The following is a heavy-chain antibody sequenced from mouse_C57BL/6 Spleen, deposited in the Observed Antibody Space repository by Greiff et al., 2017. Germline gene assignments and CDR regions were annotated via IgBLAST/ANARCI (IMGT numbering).Heavy chain of an antibody. CDR3: ATNYSNYLGAMDY. J-gene: IGHJ4*01. CDR2: ISSGSSTI. D-gene: IGHD2-5*01. Sequence: EVKLMESGGGLVKPGGSLKLSCAASGFTFSDYGMHWVRQAPEKGLEWVAYISSGSSTIYYADTVKGRFTISRDNDKNTLFLQMTSLRSEDTAMYYCATNYSNYLGAMDYWGQGTSVTVSS. V-gene: IGHV5-17*01. CDR1: GFTFSDYG.